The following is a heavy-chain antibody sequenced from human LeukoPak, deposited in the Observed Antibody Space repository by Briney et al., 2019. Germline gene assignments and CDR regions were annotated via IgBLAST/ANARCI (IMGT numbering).Heavy chain of an antibody. CDR3: ARDRMLTGTNAPLRLHYYYYYGMDV. CDR1: GYTFTSYG. D-gene: IGHD7-27*01. CDR2: ISAYNGNT. J-gene: IGHJ6*02. Sequence: GASVKVSCKASGYTFTSYGISWVRQAPGQGLEWMGWISAYNGNTNYAQKLQGRVTMTTDTSTSTAYMELRSLRSDDTAVYYCARDRMLTGTNAPLRLHYYYYYGMDVWGQGTTVTVSS. V-gene: IGHV1-18*01.